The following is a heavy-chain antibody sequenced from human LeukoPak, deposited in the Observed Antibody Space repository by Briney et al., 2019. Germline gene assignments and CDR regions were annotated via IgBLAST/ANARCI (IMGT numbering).Heavy chain of an antibody. CDR1: GFTLTTYA. J-gene: IGHJ4*02. CDR3: AKNAGIAARPEDY. V-gene: IGHV3-74*01. CDR2: LTADGSST. D-gene: IGHD6-6*01. Sequence: GGSLRLSCAASGFTLTTYAMYWVRQAPGKGLVWVSRLTADGSSTIYADSVKGRFTISRDNSKNTLYLQMNSLRAEDTAVYYCAKNAGIAARPEDYWGQGTLVTVSS.